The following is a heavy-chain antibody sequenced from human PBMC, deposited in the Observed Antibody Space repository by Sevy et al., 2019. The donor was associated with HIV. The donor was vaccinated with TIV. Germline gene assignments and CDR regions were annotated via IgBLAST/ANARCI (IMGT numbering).Heavy chain of an antibody. CDR2: INGRGGST. CDR3: ARPSPGIAAAASAFYDN. J-gene: IGHJ4*02. D-gene: IGHD6-13*01. Sequence: GGSLRLSCVVSGYSFSSYAISWVCQAPGKGLEWVSTINGRGGSTYYADSVKGRFTISRDNPKNTLFLQMINLRVDDTTIYYCARPSPGIAAAASAFYDNWGQGTLVTVSS. CDR1: GYSFSSYA. V-gene: IGHV3-23*01.